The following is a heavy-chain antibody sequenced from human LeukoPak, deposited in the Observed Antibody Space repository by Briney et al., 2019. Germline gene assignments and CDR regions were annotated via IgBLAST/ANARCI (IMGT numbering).Heavy chain of an antibody. CDR1: GFTFSSYS. D-gene: IGHD3-22*01. Sequence: PGGSLRLSCAASGFTFSSYSMNWVRQAPGKGLEWVAFIRYDGSNKYYADSVKGRFTISRDNSKNMLYLQMSSLRAEDTAVYYCAGYYYISPYWGQGTLVTVSS. V-gene: IGHV3-30*02. CDR3: AGYYYISPY. J-gene: IGHJ4*02. CDR2: IRYDGSNK.